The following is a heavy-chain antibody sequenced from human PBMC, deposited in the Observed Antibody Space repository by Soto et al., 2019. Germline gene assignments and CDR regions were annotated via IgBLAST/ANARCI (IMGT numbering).Heavy chain of an antibody. CDR1: GFTFSTYW. V-gene: IGHV3-74*01. CDR2: INGDGSST. CDR3: ARGYCSGGSCSPGGMDV. J-gene: IGHJ6*02. D-gene: IGHD2-15*01. Sequence: EVQLVESGGGLVQPGGSLRLSCAASGFTFSTYWMHWVRQAPGKGLVWVSRINGDGSSTSYADSVKGRFTISRDNAKNTLYLQMNSLRAEDTGVYYCARGYCSGGSCSPGGMDVWGQGTTVTVSS.